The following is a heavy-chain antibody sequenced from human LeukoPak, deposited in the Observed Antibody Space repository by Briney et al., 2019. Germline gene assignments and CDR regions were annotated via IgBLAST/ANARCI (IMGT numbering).Heavy chain of an antibody. Sequence: PSEALSLTCTVSGASLSSGSHYWGWIRQPPGKGLEWIGSIYYSGNTYYSMSLKTRVIISVDTSKNQFSLKLSSVAAADTAVYYCARHYSTFYFDSWGQGTLVTVSS. CDR3: ARHYSTFYFDS. J-gene: IGHJ4*02. V-gene: IGHV4-39*01. D-gene: IGHD2-21*01. CDR2: IYYSGNT. CDR1: GASLSSGSHY.